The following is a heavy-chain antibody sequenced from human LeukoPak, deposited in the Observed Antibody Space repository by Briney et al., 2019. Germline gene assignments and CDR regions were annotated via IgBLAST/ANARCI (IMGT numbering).Heavy chain of an antibody. CDR3: ARGLTIEHWFDP. J-gene: IGHJ5*02. V-gene: IGHV3-21*01. Sequence: PGGSLRLSCAASGFTFSSYSMNWVRQATGKGLEWVSSISGSSGYIYYADSVKGRFTISRDNAKNSLYLQMNSLRAEDTAVYYCARGLTIEHWFDPWGQGTLVTVSS. CDR2: ISGSSGYI. D-gene: IGHD3-10*01. CDR1: GFTFSSYS.